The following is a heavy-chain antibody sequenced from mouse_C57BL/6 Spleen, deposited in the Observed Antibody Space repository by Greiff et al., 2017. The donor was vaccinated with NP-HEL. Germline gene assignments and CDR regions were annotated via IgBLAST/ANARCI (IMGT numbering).Heavy chain of an antibody. V-gene: IGHV1-64*01. CDR2: IHPNSGST. D-gene: IGHD1-1*01. Sequence: VQLQQPGAELVKPGASVKLSCKASGYTFTSYWMHWVKQRPGQGLEWIGMIHPNSGSTTYNEKFKSKATLNVDKSSSTSYMQLSSLTSEDAAVYYCARGGSYYCSSPFAYWGQGTLVTVSA. CDR3: ARGGSYYCSSPFAY. CDR1: GYTFTSYW. J-gene: IGHJ3*01.